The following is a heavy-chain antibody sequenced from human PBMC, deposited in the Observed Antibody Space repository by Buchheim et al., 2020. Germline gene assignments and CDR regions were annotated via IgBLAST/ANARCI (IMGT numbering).Heavy chain of an antibody. CDR1: GGSFSDYY. CDR2: INHSGST. V-gene: IGHV4-34*01. D-gene: IGHD3-10*01. CDR3: ASSEGAIKGGT. Sequence: QVQLQQWGAGLLKPSETLSLTCAVYGGSFSDYYWSWIRQPPGKGLEWIGEINHSGSTNYNPSLKSRVTISVDTSKNQFSLKLSSVTAADTAVYYCASSEGAIKGGTWGQGTL. J-gene: IGHJ5*02.